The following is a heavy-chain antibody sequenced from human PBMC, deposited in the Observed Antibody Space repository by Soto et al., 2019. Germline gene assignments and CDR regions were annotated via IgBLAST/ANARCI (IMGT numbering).Heavy chain of an antibody. CDR3: ASEASDYYASGARDY. CDR1: GGSISSGAYY. D-gene: IGHD3-10*01. CDR2: IYYSGST. Sequence: QVQLQESGPGLVKPSQTLSLTCTVSGGSISSGAYYWSWIRQHPGKGLEGIGYIYYSGSTYYNPSLTSRVTISVDTSKNQFSRKLSSVTAADTAVYYCASEASDYYASGARDYWGQGTLVTVSS. V-gene: IGHV4-31*03. J-gene: IGHJ4*02.